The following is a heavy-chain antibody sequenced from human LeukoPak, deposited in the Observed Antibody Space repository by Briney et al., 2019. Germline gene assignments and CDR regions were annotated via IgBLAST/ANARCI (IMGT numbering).Heavy chain of an antibody. Sequence: ASVKVSCKVSGYTLTELSMHWVRQAPGQGLEWMGWINPNSGGTNYAQKFQGRVTMTRDTSISTAYMELSRLRSDDTAVYYCAREGAITGTTFWDYWGQGTLVTVSS. CDR1: GYTLTELS. J-gene: IGHJ4*02. CDR3: AREGAITGTTFWDY. D-gene: IGHD1-7*01. CDR2: INPNSGGT. V-gene: IGHV1-2*02.